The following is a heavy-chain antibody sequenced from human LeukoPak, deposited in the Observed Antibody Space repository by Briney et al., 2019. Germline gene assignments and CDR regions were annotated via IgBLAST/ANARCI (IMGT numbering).Heavy chain of an antibody. CDR2: IYPGDSDT. J-gene: IGHJ6*02. V-gene: IGHV5-51*01. CDR1: GYTFTNFW. Sequence: GESLKISCKGSGYTFTNFWIGWVRQMPGKGLEWMGIIYPGDSDTRYSPSFQGQVTISADKSISTAYLQWSSLKASDTAMYYCARGTSYYYYGMDVWGQGTTVTVSS. CDR3: ARGTSYYYYGMDV.